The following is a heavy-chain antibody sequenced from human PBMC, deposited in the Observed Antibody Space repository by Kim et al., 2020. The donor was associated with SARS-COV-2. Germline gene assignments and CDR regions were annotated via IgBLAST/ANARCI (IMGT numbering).Heavy chain of an antibody. CDR1: GDSVSSDNAV. J-gene: IGHJ5*02. V-gene: IGHV6-1*01. CDR3: ASGLGGRFDP. D-gene: IGHD3-16*01. CDR2: TYYRSKWSF. Sequence: SQTLSLTCAISGDSVSSDNAVWNWIRQSPSRGLEWLGRTYYRSKWSFDYAVSVKSRITINPDTSKNQVSLQLNSVTPVDTAVYYCASGLGGRFDPWGQGTLVTVSS.